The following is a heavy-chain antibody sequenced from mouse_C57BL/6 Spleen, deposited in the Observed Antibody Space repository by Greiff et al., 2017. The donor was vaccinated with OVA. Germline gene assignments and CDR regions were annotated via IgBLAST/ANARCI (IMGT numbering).Heavy chain of an antibody. D-gene: IGHD1-1*01. V-gene: IGHV1-42*01. CDR2: INPSTGGT. CDR1: GYSFTGYY. J-gene: IGHJ4*01. CDR3: ARTEFGYYYGSSYAMDY. Sequence: EVQLQQSGPELVKPGASVKISCKASGYSFTGYYMNWVKQSPEKSLEWIGEINPSTGGTTYNQKFKAKATLTVDKSSSTAYMQLKSLTSEDSAVYYCARTEFGYYYGSSYAMDYWGQGTSVTVSS.